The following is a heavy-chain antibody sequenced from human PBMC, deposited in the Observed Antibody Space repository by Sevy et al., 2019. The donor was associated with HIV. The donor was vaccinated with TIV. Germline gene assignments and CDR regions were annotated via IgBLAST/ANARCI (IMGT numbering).Heavy chain of an antibody. Sequence: GGSLRRSCAASGFTFSSYWMSWVRQAPGKGLEWVANIKQDGSEKYYVDSVKGRFTISRDNAKNSLYLQMNSLRAEDTAVYYCARDGDYYDSSGYGDYWGQGTLVTVSS. D-gene: IGHD3-22*01. CDR1: GFTFSSYW. CDR3: ARDGDYYDSSGYGDY. J-gene: IGHJ4*02. V-gene: IGHV3-7*01. CDR2: IKQDGSEK.